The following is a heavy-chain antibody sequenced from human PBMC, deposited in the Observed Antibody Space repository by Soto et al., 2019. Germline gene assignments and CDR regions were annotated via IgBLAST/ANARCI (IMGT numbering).Heavy chain of an antibody. J-gene: IGHJ4*02. CDR3: ARSYTVTTGADFDY. D-gene: IGHD4-17*01. CDR2: IYSSGST. Sequence: QVQLQESGPGLVKPSQTLSITCTVSDESVSSSDYFWNWIRQRPGKGLEWIGYIYSSGSTYYNPSLKSRLTISVDTSKNQFSLKLNSVTAADTAVYYCARSYTVTTGADFDYWGQGTLVTVSS. V-gene: IGHV4-31*03. CDR1: DESVSSSDYF.